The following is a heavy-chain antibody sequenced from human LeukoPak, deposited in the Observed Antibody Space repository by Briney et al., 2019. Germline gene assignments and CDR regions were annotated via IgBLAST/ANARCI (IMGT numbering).Heavy chain of an antibody. V-gene: IGHV3-21*01. CDR3: AKDLPTYYYEN. CDR2: ISSSSSYI. CDR1: GFTFSSYS. J-gene: IGHJ4*02. D-gene: IGHD3-16*01. Sequence: PGGSLRLSCAASGFTFSSYSMNWVRQAPGKGLEWVSSISSSSSYIYYADSVKGRFTISRDNAKNSLYLQMNSLRAEDTAVYYCAKDLPTYYYENWGQGTLVTVSS.